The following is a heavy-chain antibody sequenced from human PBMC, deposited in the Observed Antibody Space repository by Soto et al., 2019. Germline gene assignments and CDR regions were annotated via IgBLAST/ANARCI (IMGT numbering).Heavy chain of an antibody. Sequence: ASVKVSCKASDYTFTSYGISWVRQAPGQGLEWMGWISANNGNTNYAQKLQGRVTVTADESTNAVYMELRSLRSDDTAVYYCARGGDGYNFGAVYWGQGTPVTVSS. D-gene: IGHD2-21*01. V-gene: IGHV1-18*01. CDR1: DYTFTSYG. CDR2: ISANNGNT. CDR3: ARGGDGYNFGAVY. J-gene: IGHJ4*02.